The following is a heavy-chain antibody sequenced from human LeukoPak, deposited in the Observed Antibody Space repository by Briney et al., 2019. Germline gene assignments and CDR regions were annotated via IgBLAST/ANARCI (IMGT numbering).Heavy chain of an antibody. J-gene: IGHJ6*03. Sequence: SETLSLTCTASGGSISSSSYYWGWIRQPPGKGLEWIGSIYYSGSTYYNPSLKSRVTISVGTSKNQFSLKLSSVTAADTAVYYCATYSMVPAMDVWGKGTTVTISS. CDR3: ATYSMVPAMDV. V-gene: IGHV4-39*07. D-gene: IGHD3-10*01. CDR2: IYYSGST. CDR1: GGSISSSSYY.